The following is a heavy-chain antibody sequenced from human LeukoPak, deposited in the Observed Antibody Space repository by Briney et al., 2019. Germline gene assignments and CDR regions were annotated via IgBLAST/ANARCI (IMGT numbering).Heavy chain of an antibody. CDR1: GFTFSSYW. CDR3: ARDVDYHATSECFDY. Sequence: AGSLRLSCAASGFTFSSYWMHWVRQPPRQGLVWVSRINSDGSSTTYADSVKGRFTNTRDNAKNTLYLQMHSLRREDTAVYYCARDVDYHATSECFDYWGQGTLVTVSS. J-gene: IGHJ4*02. CDR2: INSDGSST. D-gene: IGHD1-26*01. V-gene: IGHV3-74*03.